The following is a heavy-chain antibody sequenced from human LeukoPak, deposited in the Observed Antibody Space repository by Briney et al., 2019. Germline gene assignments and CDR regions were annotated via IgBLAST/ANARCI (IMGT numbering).Heavy chain of an antibody. D-gene: IGHD3-22*01. CDR1: GGSFSGYY. Sequence: PSGTLSLTCAVYGGSFSGYYWSWIRQPPGKGLEWIGEINHSGSTNYNPSLKSRVTISVDTSKNQFSLKLSSVTAADTAVYYCARGVVVVMPRNYYYGMDVWGQGTTVTVSS. J-gene: IGHJ6*02. V-gene: IGHV4-34*01. CDR2: INHSGST. CDR3: ARGVVVVMPRNYYYGMDV.